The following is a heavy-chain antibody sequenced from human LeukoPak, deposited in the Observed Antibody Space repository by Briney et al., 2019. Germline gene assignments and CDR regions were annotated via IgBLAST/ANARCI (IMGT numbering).Heavy chain of an antibody. Sequence: ASVKVSCKASGYTFTAYYMHWVRQAPGQGLEWMGWINPNSGGTNYAQKFQGRVTMTRDTSISTAYMELSRLRSDDTAVYYCARGRRGDCSSTSCYSYYYYYMDVWGKGTTVTVSS. CDR1: GYTFTAYY. CDR3: ARGRRGDCSSTSCYSYYYYYMDV. V-gene: IGHV1-2*02. J-gene: IGHJ6*03. D-gene: IGHD2-2*02. CDR2: INPNSGGT.